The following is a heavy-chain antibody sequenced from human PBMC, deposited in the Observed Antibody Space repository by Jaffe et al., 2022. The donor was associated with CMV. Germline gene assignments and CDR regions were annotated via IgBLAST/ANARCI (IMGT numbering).Heavy chain of an antibody. Sequence: EVQLVESGGGLVQPGGSLRLSCAASGFTFSSYEMNWVRQAPGKGLEWVSYISSSGSTIYYADSVKGRFTISRDNAKNSLYLQMNSLRAEDTAVYYCARDPYYYDSREPIRTFDIWGQGTMVTVSS. CDR2: ISSSGSTI. J-gene: IGHJ3*02. CDR3: ARDPYYYDSREPIRTFDI. V-gene: IGHV3-48*03. CDR1: GFTFSSYE. D-gene: IGHD3-22*01.